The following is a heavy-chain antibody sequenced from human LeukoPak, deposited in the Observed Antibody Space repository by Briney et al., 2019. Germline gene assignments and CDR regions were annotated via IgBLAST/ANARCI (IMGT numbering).Heavy chain of an antibody. D-gene: IGHD3-9*01. Sequence: ASVTVSCKASGYTFTGYYMHWVRQAPGQGLEWMGWINPNSGGTNYAQKFQGRVTMTRDTSISTAYMELSRLRSGDTAVYYCARDEGYVLRYFDWSYTYYFDYWGQGTLVTVSS. CDR1: GYTFTGYY. J-gene: IGHJ4*02. CDR2: INPNSGGT. V-gene: IGHV1-2*02. CDR3: ARDEGYVLRYFDWSYTYYFDY.